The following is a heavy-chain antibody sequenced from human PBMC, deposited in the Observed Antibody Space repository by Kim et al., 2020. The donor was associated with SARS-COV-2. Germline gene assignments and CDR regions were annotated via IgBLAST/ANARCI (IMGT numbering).Heavy chain of an antibody. V-gene: IGHV3-48*02. CDR2: ISSSSNTI. J-gene: IGHJ5*02. D-gene: IGHD3-10*01. Sequence: GGSLRLSCAASGFIFSNYGMNWVRQAPGKGLEWVSYISSSSNTIYYADSVKGRFTISRDNSKNTLYLQMNNLRDEDTAVYYCARVPYASQSYYGDRWGHGRLVAAAS. CDR3: ARVPYASQSYYGDR. CDR1: GFIFSNYG.